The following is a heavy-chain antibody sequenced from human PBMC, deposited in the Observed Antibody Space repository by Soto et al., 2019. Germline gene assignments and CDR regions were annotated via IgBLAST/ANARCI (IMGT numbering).Heavy chain of an antibody. CDR3: ARQGYTSGRVNWFDP. D-gene: IGHD5-18*01. CDR2: MHYSGTT. Sequence: QLHLQESGPGLVKPSETLSLTCTVSGGSISSGSYFWGWIRQPPGKGLEWIGSMHYSGTTYYSPSLKSRVPISGNTSKNDCSLKLSSVTGADTAVYYGARQGYTSGRVNWFDPWGQGTMVTVSS. V-gene: IGHV4-39*01. CDR1: GGSISSGSYF. J-gene: IGHJ5*02.